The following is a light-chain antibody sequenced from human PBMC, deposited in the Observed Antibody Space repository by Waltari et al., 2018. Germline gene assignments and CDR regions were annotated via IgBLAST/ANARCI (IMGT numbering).Light chain of an antibody. CDR2: EDN. CDR1: ELGDIY. J-gene: IGLJ3*02. Sequence: SYELTQPPSVSVSPGQTASIYCSGDELGDIYASWYQQKPGQSPVLVIYEDNRRPSGSPERFSGSNSGNTATLTISGTQAMDEADYYCQAWDSSTALVFGGGTKLTVL. V-gene: IGLV3-1*01. CDR3: QAWDSSTALV.